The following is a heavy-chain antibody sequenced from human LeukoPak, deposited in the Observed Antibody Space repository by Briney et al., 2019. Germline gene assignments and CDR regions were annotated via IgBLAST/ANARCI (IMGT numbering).Heavy chain of an antibody. J-gene: IGHJ3*02. CDR3: ASPAITGTEHAFDI. CDR2: IYPGDSDT. CDR1: GYSFTNYR. D-gene: IGHD1-7*01. V-gene: IGHV5-51*01. Sequence: GESLKISCKGSGYSFTNYRIAWVRQMPGKGLEWMGIIYPGDSDTRYSPSFQGQVTVSADKSISTAYLQWSSLKASDTALYYCASPAITGTEHAFDIWGQGTMVTVSS.